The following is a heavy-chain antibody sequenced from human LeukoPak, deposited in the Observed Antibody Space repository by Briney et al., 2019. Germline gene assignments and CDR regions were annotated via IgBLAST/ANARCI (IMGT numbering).Heavy chain of an antibody. D-gene: IGHD5-12*01. CDR1: GGTFSSYA. V-gene: IGHV1-69*13. CDR2: IIPIFGTA. J-gene: IGHJ6*02. Sequence: SVKVSCKASGGTFSSYAISWVRQAPGQGLEWMGGIIPIFGTANYAQKFQGRVTITADESTSTAYMELSSLRSEDTAVYYCARGRDSGYDSYYGMDVWGQGTTVTVSS. CDR3: ARGRDSGYDSYYGMDV.